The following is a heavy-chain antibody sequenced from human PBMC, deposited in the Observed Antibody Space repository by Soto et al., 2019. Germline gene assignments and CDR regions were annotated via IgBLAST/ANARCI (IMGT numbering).Heavy chain of an antibody. CDR1: GFSLSTSGMC. J-gene: IGHJ4*02. CDR3: ARILYSRTGTYYFDY. V-gene: IGHV2-70*11. Sequence: SGPTLVNPTQTLTLTCTFSGFSLSTSGMCVSWIRQPPGKVLEWLARIDWDDDKYYSTSLKTRLTISKDTSKNQVVLTMTNMDPVDTATYYCARILYSRTGTYYFDYWGQGTLVTVSS. CDR2: IDWDDDK. D-gene: IGHD1-1*01.